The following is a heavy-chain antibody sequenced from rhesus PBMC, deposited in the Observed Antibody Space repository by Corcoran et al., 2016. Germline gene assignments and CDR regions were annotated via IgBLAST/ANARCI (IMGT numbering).Heavy chain of an antibody. CDR1: GGSISSNY. CDR3: ARGGVVAFFDY. D-gene: IGHD3-16*01. Sequence: QLQLQESGPGLVKPSETLSLTCAVSGGSISSNYWSWIRQPPGKGLECIGRIYGGGGSTDYNPSHKSRVTISTATSKNQFSLKLSSVTAADTAVYYCARGGVVAFFDYWGQGVLVTVSS. J-gene: IGHJ4*01. CDR2: IYGGGGST. V-gene: IGHV4-173*01.